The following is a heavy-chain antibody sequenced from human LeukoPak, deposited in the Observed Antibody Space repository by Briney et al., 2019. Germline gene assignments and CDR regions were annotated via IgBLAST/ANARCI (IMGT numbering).Heavy chain of an antibody. Sequence: GGSLRLSCAASGFTVSSNYMSWVRQAPGKGLEWVGRIKSKTDGGTTDYAAPVKGRFTISRDDSKNTLYLQMNSLKTEDTAVYYCTTLGYSGYDSYYYYGMDVWGQGTTVTVSS. CDR1: GFTVSSNY. V-gene: IGHV3-15*01. CDR3: TTLGYSGYDSYYYYGMDV. CDR2: IKSKTDGGTT. D-gene: IGHD5-12*01. J-gene: IGHJ6*02.